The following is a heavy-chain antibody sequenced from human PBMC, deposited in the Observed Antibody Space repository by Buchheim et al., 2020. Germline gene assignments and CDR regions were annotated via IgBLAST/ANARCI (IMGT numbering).Heavy chain of an antibody. CDR1: GFSFGAYA. CDR2: ISGSGGQT. J-gene: IGHJ5*02. V-gene: IGHV3-23*01. CDR3: AKVHYGFPDRLDP. Sequence: EVQLLESGGGLVQPGGSLRLSCAASGFSFGAYAMTWVRQAPGKGLEWLSGISGSGGQTYYADSVRGRFTISRDNSNNTLFLLMNNLRVDDSAVYYCAKVHYGFPDRLDPWGPG. D-gene: IGHD3-10*01.